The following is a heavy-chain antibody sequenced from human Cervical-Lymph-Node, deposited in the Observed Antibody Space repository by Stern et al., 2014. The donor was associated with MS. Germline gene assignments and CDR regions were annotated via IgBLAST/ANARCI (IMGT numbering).Heavy chain of an antibody. V-gene: IGHV1-18*01. CDR3: ARDARRLPRYLDV. D-gene: IGHD3-16*01. CDR2: SSVYVNKT. Sequence: VQLEESGPEVRKPGASVKVSCKASGYAFSTYGISWVRQAPGQGLEWMGRSSVYVNKTHYAVNFKGRVTLTTEASTSTAYMELRSLRSDDTAVYFCARDARRLPRYLDVWGEGTTVTVS. CDR1: GYAFSTYG. J-gene: IGHJ6*03.